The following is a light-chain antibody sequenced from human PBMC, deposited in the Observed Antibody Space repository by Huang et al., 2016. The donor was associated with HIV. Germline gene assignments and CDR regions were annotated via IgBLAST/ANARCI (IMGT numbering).Light chain of an antibody. CDR1: QSVGSY. Sequence: EIVLTQSPATLSLSPGEGASLSCRASQSVGSYLAWYQHKPGQAPRLLIYDASNRATGIPARFSGSGSGTDCTLTISSLEPEDFAIYYCQQRSSWYTFGQGTKLEIK. CDR3: QQRSSWYT. J-gene: IGKJ2*01. CDR2: DAS. V-gene: IGKV3-11*01.